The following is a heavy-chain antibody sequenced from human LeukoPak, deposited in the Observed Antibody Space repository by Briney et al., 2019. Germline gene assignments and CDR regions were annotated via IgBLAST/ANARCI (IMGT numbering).Heavy chain of an antibody. CDR1: GLSFSSHG. J-gene: IGHJ4*02. D-gene: IGHD3-22*01. CDR3: ARARNDYDSNGFSVLDY. Sequence: PGTSLRLSCAASGLSFSSHGMHWVRQAPGKGLEWVAVIWYDGSNIYYADSVKGRFTISRDNSKNTLYLQMNRLRAEDTALYYCARARNDYDSNGFSVLDYWGQGTLVTVSS. V-gene: IGHV3-33*01. CDR2: IWYDGSNI.